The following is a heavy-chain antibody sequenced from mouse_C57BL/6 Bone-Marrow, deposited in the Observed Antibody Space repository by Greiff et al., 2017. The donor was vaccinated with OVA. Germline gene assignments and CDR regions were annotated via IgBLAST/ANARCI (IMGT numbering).Heavy chain of an antibody. V-gene: IGHV1-74*01. CDR3: AIPSFITTDWYFDV. J-gene: IGHJ1*03. CDR1: GYTFTSYW. D-gene: IGHD1-1*01. CDR2: IHPSDSDT. Sequence: QVQLQQPGAELVKPGASVKVSCKASGYTFTSYWMHWVKQRPGQGLEWIGRIHPSDSDTNYNQKFKGKATLTVDKSSSTAYMQLSSLTSEDSAVYYCAIPSFITTDWYFDVWGTGTTVTVSS.